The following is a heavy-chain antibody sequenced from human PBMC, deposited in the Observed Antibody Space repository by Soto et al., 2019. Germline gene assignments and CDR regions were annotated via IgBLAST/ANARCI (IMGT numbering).Heavy chain of an antibody. Sequence: PGGSLRLSWAACGFTFSSYAMHWVRQSPGKGWGWVAVIANDGSNKYYTESVKGRFTISRDNSKKTLSLQMNSLRAEDTAVYYCPREGELQLHLAFDLWGQGTLVTVSS. CDR1: GFTFSSYA. V-gene: IGHV3-30-3*01. CDR3: PREGELQLHLAFDL. J-gene: IGHJ5*02. D-gene: IGHD2-15*01. CDR2: IANDGSNK.